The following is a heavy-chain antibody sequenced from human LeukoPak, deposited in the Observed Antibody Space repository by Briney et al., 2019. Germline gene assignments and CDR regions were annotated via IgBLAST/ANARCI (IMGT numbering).Heavy chain of an antibody. J-gene: IGHJ3*02. CDR2: IYYSGST. Sequence: SQTLSLTCTVSGGSISSGGYYWSWIRQHPGKGLEWIGYIYYSGSTYYNPSLKSRVTISVDTSKNQFSLKLSSVTAADTAVYYCARHGPYDYVWGSYRSSYAFDIWGQGTMVTVSS. CDR3: ARHGPYDYVWGSYRSSYAFDI. V-gene: IGHV4-31*03. CDR1: GGSISSGGYY. D-gene: IGHD3-16*02.